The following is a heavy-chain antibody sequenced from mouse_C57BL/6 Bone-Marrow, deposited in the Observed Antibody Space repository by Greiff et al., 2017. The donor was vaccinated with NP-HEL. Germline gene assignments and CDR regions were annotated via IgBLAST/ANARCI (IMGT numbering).Heavy chain of an antibody. D-gene: IGHD2-1*01. V-gene: IGHV3-6*01. CDR1: GYSITSGYY. Sequence: DVKLQESGPGLVKPSQSLSLTCSVTGYSITSGYYWNWIRQFPGNKLEWMGYISYDGSNNYNPSLKNRISITRDTSKNQFFLKLNSVTTEDTATYYCAGNYGGYWGQGTTLTVSS. J-gene: IGHJ2*01. CDR3: AGNYGGY. CDR2: ISYDGSN.